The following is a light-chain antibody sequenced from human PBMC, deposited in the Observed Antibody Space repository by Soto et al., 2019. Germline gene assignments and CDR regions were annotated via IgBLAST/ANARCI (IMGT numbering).Light chain of an antibody. J-gene: IGLJ2*01. CDR1: DLGNKN. CDR3: QVWDSSTVL. CDR2: RDS. Sequence: SYELTQPLSVSVALGQTARLTCGGNDLGNKNVHWYQQKPGQAPVLVIYRDSSRPSGIPERFSGSNSGDTATLTISRAQAGDESDYYCQVWDSSTVLFGGGTKLTVL. V-gene: IGLV3-9*01.